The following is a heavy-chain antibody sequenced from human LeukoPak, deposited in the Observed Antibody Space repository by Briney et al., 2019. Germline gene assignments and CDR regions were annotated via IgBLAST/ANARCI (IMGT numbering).Heavy chain of an antibody. J-gene: IGHJ4*02. D-gene: IGHD2-21*02. CDR2: IGADGSER. CDR1: GFTFSDYY. CDR3: TREDRLHYFDL. V-gene: IGHV3-7*01. Sequence: PGGSLRLSCAASGFTFSDYYMSWVRQAPGKGLEWVANIGADGSERYYVDSVKGRFTISRDNPDYSLYLQLNSLRAEDTAVYYCTREDRLHYFDLWGQGTLVTVSS.